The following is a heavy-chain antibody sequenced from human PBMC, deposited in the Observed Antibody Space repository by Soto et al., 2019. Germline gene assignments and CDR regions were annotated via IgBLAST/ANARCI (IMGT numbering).Heavy chain of an antibody. J-gene: IGHJ3*02. D-gene: IGHD3-16*01. CDR1: GFTFSSYG. Sequence: VGYLILSGAITGFTFSSYGMSWVRQAPGKGLEWVSAISSSAISKYYADSVKGRFTISRDNSKNIMYLQLNSLRAEDTAVYYCVKEGQIGIDGGGFDIWGQGTMVTVSS. CDR3: VKEGQIGIDGGGFDI. V-gene: IGHV3-23*01. CDR2: ISSSAISK.